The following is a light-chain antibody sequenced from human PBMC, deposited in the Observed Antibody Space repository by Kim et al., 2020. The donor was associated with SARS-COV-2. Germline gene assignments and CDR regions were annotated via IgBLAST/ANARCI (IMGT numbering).Light chain of an antibody. CDR1: NNGVGNQG. CDR3: SAWDSSLNAWV. J-gene: IGLJ3*02. V-gene: IGLV10-54*04. CDR2: RNN. Sequence: RRTPAHTCTGNNNGVGNQGAAWLRQHQGHPPKLLSYRNNNRPSGISERFSASRSGDTASLTITGLQPEDETDDYCSAWDSSLNAWVFGGGTQLTVL.